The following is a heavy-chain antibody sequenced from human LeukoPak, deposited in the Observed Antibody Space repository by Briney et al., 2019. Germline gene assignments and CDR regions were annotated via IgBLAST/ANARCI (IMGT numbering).Heavy chain of an antibody. D-gene: IGHD3-10*01. CDR3: ARDSGTTGEVKFDS. Sequence: GSLRLSCAASGFPFSTYWMSWVGQFPGKGLKWIGSTYYRGSTYYNPSLKSRVTMSVDTSKNQFSLKLRSVPAADTAVYYCARDSGTTGEVKFDSWGQGTLVTVSS. CDR1: GFPFSTYW. CDR2: TYYRGST. V-gene: IGHV4-39*07. J-gene: IGHJ5*01.